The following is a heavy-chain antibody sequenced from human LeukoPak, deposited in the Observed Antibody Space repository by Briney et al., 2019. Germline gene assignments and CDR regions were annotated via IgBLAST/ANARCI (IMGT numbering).Heavy chain of an antibody. CDR1: GGSISSGSDY. J-gene: IGHJ5*02. CDR2: VYSSGSA. V-gene: IGHV4-61*02. CDR3: ARDSGFWTFDP. D-gene: IGHD3/OR15-3a*01. Sequence: SETLSLTCTVSGGSISSGSDYWSWIRQSAGKGLEWIGRVYSSGSANYNPSLKSRLTMAVDTSKNQISLKLTSVTAADTAVYYCARDSGFWTFDPWGQGALVTVSS.